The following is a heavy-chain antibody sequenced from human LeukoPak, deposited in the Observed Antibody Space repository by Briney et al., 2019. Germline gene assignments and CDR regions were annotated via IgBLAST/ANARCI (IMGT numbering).Heavy chain of an antibody. Sequence: PGGSLRLSCAASGFTFSSYSMNWVRQAPGKGLEWVSSISSSSSYIYYADSVKGRFTISRDNAKNSLYLQMNSLRAEDTAVYYCARAGSSGWYGFDYWGRGTLVTVSS. CDR1: GFTFSSYS. CDR2: ISSSSSYI. D-gene: IGHD6-19*01. J-gene: IGHJ4*02. V-gene: IGHV3-21*01. CDR3: ARAGSSGWYGFDY.